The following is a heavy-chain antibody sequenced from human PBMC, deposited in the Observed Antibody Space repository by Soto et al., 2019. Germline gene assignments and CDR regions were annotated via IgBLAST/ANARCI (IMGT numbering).Heavy chain of an antibody. J-gene: IGHJ6*01. CDR2: ISYDGSKK. Sequence: QEQLVESGGGVVQPGRSLRLSCAASGFIFSRYAMHWVRQSPGKGLEGVAVISYDGSKKYYADSVKGRYTISRDDSKNTLYRQMNSLRVEDTAVYYCARAPHGMDVW. CDR3: ARAPHGMDV. V-gene: IGHV3-30-3*01. CDR1: GFIFSRYA.